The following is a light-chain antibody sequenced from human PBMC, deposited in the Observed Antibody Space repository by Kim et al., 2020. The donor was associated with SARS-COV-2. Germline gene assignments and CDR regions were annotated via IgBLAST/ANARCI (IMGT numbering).Light chain of an antibody. CDR3: QRYYSTPPS. Sequence: DIVMTQSPDSLAVSLGERATLNCKSSQTVLYNSNNKNYLAWYQQKPGQAPKLLIYWASIRESGVSDRFSGSGSETDFTLTISSLQAEDVAVYYCQRYYSTPPSLGQGNKLEI. J-gene: IGKJ2*03. V-gene: IGKV4-1*01. CDR2: WAS. CDR1: QTVLYNSNNKNY.